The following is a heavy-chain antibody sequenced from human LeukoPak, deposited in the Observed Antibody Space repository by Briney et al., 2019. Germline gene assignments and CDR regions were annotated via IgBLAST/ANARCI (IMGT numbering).Heavy chain of an antibody. Sequence: ASVKVSCKASGYTFTSYYIHWVRQAPGQGLEWMGINNPSSGTTSYAQKFQGRVTMTRDTSTSTVYMELSSLTSEDTAVYFCARDRGLLYGSSGCLDYWGQGTLVTVSS. J-gene: IGHJ4*02. CDR2: NNPSSGTT. D-gene: IGHD6-19*01. CDR3: ARDRGLLYGSSGCLDY. CDR1: GYTFTSYY. V-gene: IGHV1-46*01.